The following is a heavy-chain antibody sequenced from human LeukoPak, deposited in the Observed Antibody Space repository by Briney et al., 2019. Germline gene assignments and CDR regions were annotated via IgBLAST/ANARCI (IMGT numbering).Heavy chain of an antibody. CDR2: FDPEDGET. V-gene: IGHV1-24*01. J-gene: IGHJ4*02. CDR3: ATIPQLWQWPLSESFDY. CDR1: GYTLTELS. D-gene: IGHD6-19*01. Sequence: ASVKVSCKVSGYTLTELSMHWVRQAPGKGLEWMGGFDPEDGETIYAQKFQGRVTMTEDTSTDTAYMELSSLRSEDTAVYYCATIPQLWQWPLSESFDYWGQGALVTVSS.